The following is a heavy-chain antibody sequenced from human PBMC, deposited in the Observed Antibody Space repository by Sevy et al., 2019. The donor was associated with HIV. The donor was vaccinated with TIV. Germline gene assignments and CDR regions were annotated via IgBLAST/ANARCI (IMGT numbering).Heavy chain of an antibody. CDR2: ISYDGSNK. D-gene: IGHD3-10*01. Sequence: GGSLRLSCAASGFTFSSYAMHWVRQAPGKGLEWVAVISYDGSNKYYVDSVKGRFTISRDNSKDTLYLQMNSLRAEDSAVYYCARGGVYYGSDYYYSMDVWGQGTTVTVSS. J-gene: IGHJ6*02. CDR1: GFTFSSYA. CDR3: ARGGVYYGSDYYYSMDV. V-gene: IGHV3-30-3*01.